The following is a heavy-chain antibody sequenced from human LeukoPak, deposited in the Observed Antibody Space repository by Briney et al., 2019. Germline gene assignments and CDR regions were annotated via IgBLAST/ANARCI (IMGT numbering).Heavy chain of an antibody. J-gene: IGHJ5*02. D-gene: IGHD2-15*01. V-gene: IGHV3-23*01. CDR1: GFPFSSYA. CDR3: AKDIVFLFGDP. CDR2: IVSDGYKA. Sequence: GGSLRLSFSASGFPFSSYAMNWVRPAPGKGLEWVSTIVSDGYKAYYADSVKGRFAISRDNSKNTLYLQMNNLRVEDTAVYYCAKDIVFLFGDPWGQGTLVTVSS.